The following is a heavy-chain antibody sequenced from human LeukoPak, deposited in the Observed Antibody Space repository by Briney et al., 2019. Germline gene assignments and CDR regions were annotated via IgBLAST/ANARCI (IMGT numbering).Heavy chain of an antibody. D-gene: IGHD5-12*01. CDR2: IYSSGST. J-gene: IGHJ4*02. Sequence: SETLSLTCTVSGGSISSYYWSWIRQPAGKGLGWIGRIYSSGSTHYNPSLKSRVTMSVDTSKNQFSLKLNSVTAADTAVYYCARRQYTGYDLDYWGQGTLVTVSS. CDR3: ARRQYTGYDLDY. CDR1: GGSISSYY. V-gene: IGHV4-4*07.